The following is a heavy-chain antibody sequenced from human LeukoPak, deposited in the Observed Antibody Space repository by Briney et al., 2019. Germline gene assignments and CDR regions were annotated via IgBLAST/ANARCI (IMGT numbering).Heavy chain of an antibody. CDR3: ARSSSSSTPYYYYYYMDV. J-gene: IGHJ6*03. CDR1: GGTFSSYA. Sequence: SVKVSCKASGGTFSSYAISWVRQAPGQGLEWMGGIIPIFGTANYAQKFQGRVTITTDESTSTAYMELSSLRSEDTAVYYCARSSSSSTPYYYYYYMDVWGKGTTVTVSS. CDR2: IIPIFGTA. V-gene: IGHV1-69*05. D-gene: IGHD6-13*01.